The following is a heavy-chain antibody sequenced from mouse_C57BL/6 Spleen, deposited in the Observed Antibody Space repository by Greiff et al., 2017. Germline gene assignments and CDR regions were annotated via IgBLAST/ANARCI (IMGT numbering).Heavy chain of an antibody. CDR2: ISSGGDYI. V-gene: IGHV5-9-1*02. CDR3: TRDDYDDAMDY. CDR1: GFTFSSYA. J-gene: IGHJ4*01. D-gene: IGHD2-4*01. Sequence: EVKLMESGEGLVKPGGSLKLSCAASGFTFSSYAMSWVRQTPEKRLEWVAYISSGGDYIYYADTVKGRFTISRDNARNTLYLQMSSLKSEDTAMYYCTRDDYDDAMDYWGQGTSVTVSS.